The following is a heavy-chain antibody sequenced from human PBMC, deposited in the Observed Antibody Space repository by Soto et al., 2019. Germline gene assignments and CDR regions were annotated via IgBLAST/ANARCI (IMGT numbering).Heavy chain of an antibody. CDR2: ISGSGGST. CDR3: AKDLDYSPASDYYYGMDV. V-gene: IGHV3-23*01. Sequence: GSLRLSCAASGFTFGSYAMSWVRQAPGKGLEWVSAISGSGGSTYYADSVKGRFTISRDNSKNTLYLQMNSLRAEDTAVYYCAKDLDYSPASDYYYGMDVWGQGTTVTVSS. D-gene: IGHD4-4*01. J-gene: IGHJ6*02. CDR1: GFTFGSYA.